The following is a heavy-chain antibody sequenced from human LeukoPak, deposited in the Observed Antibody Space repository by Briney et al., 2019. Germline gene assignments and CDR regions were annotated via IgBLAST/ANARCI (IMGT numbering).Heavy chain of an antibody. CDR3: TSGSRLPIFDY. Sequence: SGTLSLTCAVSGDSISSSNWWSWVRQSPGKGLEWIGEFYHSGTTNYNPSLKSRVTISVDKSKNQFSLKLSSVTAADTAVYYCTSGSRLPIFDYWGQGTLVTVSS. D-gene: IGHD1-26*01. CDR2: FYHSGTT. J-gene: IGHJ4*02. CDR1: GDSISSSNW. V-gene: IGHV4-4*02.